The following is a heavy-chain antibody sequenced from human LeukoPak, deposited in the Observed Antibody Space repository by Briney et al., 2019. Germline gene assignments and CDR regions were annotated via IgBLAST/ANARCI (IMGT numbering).Heavy chain of an antibody. J-gene: IGHJ4*02. V-gene: IGHV3-48*01. D-gene: IGHD3-22*01. CDR3: ARSSRLYYDSSGYYADYYYFDY. Sequence: GGSLRLSCVASGFTFSSYAMHWARQAPGKGLEWVSYISSSSSTIYYADSVKGRFTISRDNAKNSLYLQMNSLRAEDTAVYYCARSSRLYYDSSGYYADYYYFDYWGQGTLVTVSS. CDR2: ISSSSSTI. CDR1: GFTFSSYA.